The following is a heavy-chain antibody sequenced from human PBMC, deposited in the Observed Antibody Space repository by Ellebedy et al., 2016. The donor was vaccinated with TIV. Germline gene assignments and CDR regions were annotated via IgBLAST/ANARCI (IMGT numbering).Heavy chain of an antibody. J-gene: IGHJ4*02. D-gene: IGHD6-19*01. Sequence: GGSLRLXXAASGFNFRNYAMSWVRQAPGKGLEWVSSIAGRGDRTHYADSVKGRFTISRDNARNTLFLQMNSLRADNTAVYYCAKETASGWSYYFDYWGQGTLVTVSP. CDR3: AKETASGWSYYFDY. V-gene: IGHV3-23*01. CDR1: GFNFRNYA. CDR2: IAGRGDRT.